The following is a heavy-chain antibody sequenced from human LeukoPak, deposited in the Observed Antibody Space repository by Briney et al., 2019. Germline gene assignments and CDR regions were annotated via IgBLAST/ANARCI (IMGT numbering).Heavy chain of an antibody. D-gene: IGHD3-16*01. J-gene: IGHJ3*02. V-gene: IGHV3-23*01. CDR3: AKKVAGVYAFDI. Sequence: GGSLRLSCAASGFTFRCFAMSWVRQAPGKGLEWVSGISSSGGNTYYADSVQGRFTISRDNSKNTLYLQMNSLRAEDTAVYYCAKKVAGVYAFDIWGQGTMVTVSS. CDR1: GFTFRCFA. CDR2: ISSSGGNT.